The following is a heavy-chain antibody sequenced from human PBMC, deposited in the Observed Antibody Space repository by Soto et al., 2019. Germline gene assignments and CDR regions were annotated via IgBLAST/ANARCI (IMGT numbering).Heavy chain of an antibody. D-gene: IGHD3-10*01. V-gene: IGHV4-59*08. J-gene: IGHJ4*02. Sequence: SETLSLTCTVSGGSISSYYWSRIRQPPGKGLEWIGYIYYSGSTNYNPSLKSRVTISVDTSKNQFSLKLSSVTAADTAVYYCASRKSSPYFDYWGQGTLVTVSS. CDR1: GGSISSYY. CDR2: IYYSGST. CDR3: ASRKSSPYFDY.